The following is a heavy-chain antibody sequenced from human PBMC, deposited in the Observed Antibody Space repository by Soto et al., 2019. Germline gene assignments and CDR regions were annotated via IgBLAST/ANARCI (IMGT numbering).Heavy chain of an antibody. CDR2: ISYDGSNK. CDR1: GFTFSSYG. J-gene: IGHJ5*02. D-gene: IGHD2-2*01. CDR3: AKGRRYCISTSCYSWFDP. Sequence: QVQLVESGGGVVQPGRSLRLSCAASGFTFSSYGMHWVRQAPGKELEWVAVISYDGSNKYYADSVKGRFTISRDNSKNTLYLQMNSLRAEDKGVYYCAKGRRYCISTSCYSWFDPWGQGTLVTVSS. V-gene: IGHV3-30*18.